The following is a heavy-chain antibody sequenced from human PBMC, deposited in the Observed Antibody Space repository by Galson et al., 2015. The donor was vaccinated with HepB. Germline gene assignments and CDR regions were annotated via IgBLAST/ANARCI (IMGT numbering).Heavy chain of an antibody. Sequence: TLSLTCAVYGGSFSGYYWSWIRQPPGKGLEWIGEINHSGSTNYNPSLKSRVTISVDTSKNQFSLKLISVTAADTAVYYCARASRFAYWGQGTLVTVSS. CDR2: INHSGST. CDR1: GGSFSGYY. J-gene: IGHJ4*02. CDR3: ARASRFAY. V-gene: IGHV4-34*01. D-gene: IGHD3-10*02.